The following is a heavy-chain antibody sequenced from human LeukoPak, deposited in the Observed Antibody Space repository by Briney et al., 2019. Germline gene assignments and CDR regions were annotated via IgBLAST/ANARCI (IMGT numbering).Heavy chain of an antibody. CDR3: ARDSRDWASDM. CDR1: GYTFTTYN. D-gene: IGHD2-21*01. CDR2: ITPSGGST. Sequence: ASVKVSCKASGYTFTTYNMHWVRQAPGKGLEWVGIITPSGGSTTYAQKFQGRVTMTRDTSTSTVYMELSSLRSEDTAVYYCARDSRDWASDMWGQGTRVTVFS. J-gene: IGHJ3*02. V-gene: IGHV1-46*01.